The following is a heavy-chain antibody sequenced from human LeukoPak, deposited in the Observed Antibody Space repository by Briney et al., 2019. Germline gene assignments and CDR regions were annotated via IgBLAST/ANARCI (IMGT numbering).Heavy chain of an antibody. Sequence: GGSLRLSCVASGLTFSTYWMNWVRQAPGKGLEWVANIKQDGSEKYYVDSVKGRFTISRDNAKNSLYLQMNSLRAEDTAVYYCTRDPSGEGATDYWGQGTLVIVSS. CDR1: GLTFSTYW. J-gene: IGHJ4*02. CDR3: TRDPSGEGATDY. D-gene: IGHD1-26*01. V-gene: IGHV3-7*01. CDR2: IKQDGSEK.